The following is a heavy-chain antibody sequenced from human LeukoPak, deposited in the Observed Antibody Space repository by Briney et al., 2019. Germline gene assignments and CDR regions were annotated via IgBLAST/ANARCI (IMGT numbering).Heavy chain of an antibody. CDR3: XXXXXXXXXXXXXYIHYYYYMDV. CDR2: ISGSGGST. V-gene: IGHV3-23*01. J-gene: IGHJ6*03. CDR1: GFTFSSYA. Sequence: PGGSLRLSCAASGFTFSSYAMSWVRQAPGKGLEWVSAISGSGGSTYYADSVKGRFTISRDNSENTLYLQMNSLRAEDTAVYYXXXXXXXXXXXXXXYIHYYYYMDVWGKGTTVTVSS.